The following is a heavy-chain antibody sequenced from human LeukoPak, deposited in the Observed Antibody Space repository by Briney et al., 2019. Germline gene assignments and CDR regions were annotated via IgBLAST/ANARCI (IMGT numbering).Heavy chain of an antibody. Sequence: GGSLRLSCVGSGYPFGEHWMTWVHQAPGKGLEWLANIKEDGREINYLDSVKGRFTISRDNGKNTLSLQMNSLRADDTAVYYCTRGHYDSNVWGQGTMIIVSS. CDR2: IKEDGREI. J-gene: IGHJ3*01. CDR3: TRGHYDSNV. V-gene: IGHV3-7*04. CDR1: GYPFGEHW. D-gene: IGHD4/OR15-4a*01.